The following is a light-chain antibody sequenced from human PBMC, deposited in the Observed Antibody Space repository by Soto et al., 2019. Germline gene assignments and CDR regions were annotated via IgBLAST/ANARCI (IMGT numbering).Light chain of an antibody. J-gene: IGKJ1*01. CDR2: AAS. CDR1: QSISSY. CDR3: QQSYSTPQT. Sequence: DIQMTQSPSSLSASVGDRVTITCRASQSISSYLNWYQQKPGKAPKLLIYAASSLKSGVPSRFSGSGSGTDFTLTISSLQPEDFAIYYCQQSYSTPQTFGQGTKVEIK. V-gene: IGKV1-39*01.